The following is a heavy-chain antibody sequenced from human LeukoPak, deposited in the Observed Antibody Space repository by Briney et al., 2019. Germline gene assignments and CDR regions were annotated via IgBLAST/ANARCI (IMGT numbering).Heavy chain of an antibody. V-gene: IGHV1-18*01. Sequence: GASVKVSCKASGYTFTSYGISWVRQAPGQGLEWMGWINAYNGNTNYAQKLQGRVTMTTDTSTSTAYMELRSLRSDDTAVYYCAREGGFLEWLSGCGMDVWGQGTTVTVSS. CDR2: INAYNGNT. CDR1: GYTFTSYG. D-gene: IGHD3-3*01. J-gene: IGHJ6*02. CDR3: AREGGFLEWLSGCGMDV.